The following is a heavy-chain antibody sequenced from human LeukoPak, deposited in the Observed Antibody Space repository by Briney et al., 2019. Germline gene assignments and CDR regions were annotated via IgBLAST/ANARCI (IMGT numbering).Heavy chain of an antibody. Sequence: GGSLRLSCAASGNYWMHWVRQAPGKGLVWVSHINSDGSWTSYADSVKGRFTISKDNTKNTVYLQMNSLRAEDTAVYYCVSFYETYWGRGTLVTVSS. D-gene: IGHD2/OR15-2a*01. CDR2: INSDGSWT. CDR3: VSFYETY. V-gene: IGHV3-74*01. J-gene: IGHJ4*02. CDR1: GNYW.